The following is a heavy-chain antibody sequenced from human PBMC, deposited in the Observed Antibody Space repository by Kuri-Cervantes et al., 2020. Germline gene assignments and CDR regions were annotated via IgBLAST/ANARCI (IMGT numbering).Heavy chain of an antibody. D-gene: IGHD1-20*01. V-gene: IGHV4-30-4*01. CDR3: ARASLTYNWNDVPYFDY. CDR1: GGSISSGDYY. J-gene: IGHJ4*02. Sequence: SKTLSLTCTVSGGSISSGDYYWSWIRQPPGKGLEWIGYIYYSGSTYYNPSLKSRVTISVDTSKNQFSLKLSSVTAADTAVYYCARASLTYNWNDVPYFDYWGQGTLVTVSS. CDR2: IYYSGST.